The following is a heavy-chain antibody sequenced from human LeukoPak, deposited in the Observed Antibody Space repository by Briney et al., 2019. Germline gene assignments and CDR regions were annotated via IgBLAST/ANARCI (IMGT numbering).Heavy chain of an antibody. Sequence: EASVKVSCKASGGTFSSYAIHWGRQAPGRSLEWMGRINAGNGDAKYSQNFHDRITITRDTSASTVYMELTSLRSEDTAVYYCGKSAPSGFDPWGQGTLVTVSS. CDR2: INAGNGDA. CDR1: GGTFSSYA. CDR3: GKSAPSGFDP. V-gene: IGHV1-3*01. J-gene: IGHJ5*02.